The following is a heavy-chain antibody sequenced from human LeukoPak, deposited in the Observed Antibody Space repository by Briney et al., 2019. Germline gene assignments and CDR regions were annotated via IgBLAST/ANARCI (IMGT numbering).Heavy chain of an antibody. V-gene: IGHV3-23*01. Sequence: GGSLRLSCAASGFTFSSYAMSWVRQTPGKGLEWVSIISGNGGRIYYADSVKGRFTISRDNSRNTLYLQMNSLRAEDTAVYYCANTDCGASCYSRLNWFDPWGQGTLVTVSS. D-gene: IGHD2-15*01. CDR3: ANTDCGASCYSRLNWFDP. CDR2: ISGNGGRI. CDR1: GFTFSSYA. J-gene: IGHJ5*02.